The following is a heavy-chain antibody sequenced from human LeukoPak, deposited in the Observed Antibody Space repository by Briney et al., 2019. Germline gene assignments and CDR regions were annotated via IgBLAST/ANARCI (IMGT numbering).Heavy chain of an antibody. Sequence: SETLSLTCAVSGSSISSDYCWGWVRQPPGKGLEWIGSMYHSATTYYNPSLKSRVTISLDTSKNQFSLRLISVTASDTALYYCASGAPNDAVMVYWGQGTLVTVSS. D-gene: IGHD1-1*01. CDR3: ASGAPNDAVMVY. V-gene: IGHV4-38-2*01. CDR2: MYHSATT. CDR1: GSSISSDYC. J-gene: IGHJ4*02.